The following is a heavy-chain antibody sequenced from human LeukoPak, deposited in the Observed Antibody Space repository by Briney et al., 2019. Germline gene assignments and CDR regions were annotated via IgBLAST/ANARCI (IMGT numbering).Heavy chain of an antibody. Sequence: SETLSLTCTVSGGSISSSSYYWGWIRQPPGKGLEWIGSIYYSGSTYYNPSLKSRVTISVDTSKNQFSLKLSSVTAADTAVYYCARRRNFDWLFPFDYWGQGTLVTVSS. CDR1: GGSISSSSYY. CDR2: IYYSGST. J-gene: IGHJ4*02. D-gene: IGHD3-9*01. CDR3: ARRRNFDWLFPFDY. V-gene: IGHV4-39*01.